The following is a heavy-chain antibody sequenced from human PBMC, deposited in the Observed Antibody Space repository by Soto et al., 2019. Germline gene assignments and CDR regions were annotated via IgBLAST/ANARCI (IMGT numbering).Heavy chain of an antibody. J-gene: IGHJ5*02. CDR1: GGSFSGYY. CDR2: INHSGST. D-gene: IGHD3-3*01. Sequence: SETLSLTCAVYGGSFSGYYWSWIRQPPGKGLEWIGEINHSGSTNYNPSLKSRVTISVDTSKNQFSLKLSSVTAADTAVYYCASQGGAIYDVWSGYLVSSFDPWGQGTLVTVSS. V-gene: IGHV4-34*01. CDR3: ASQGGAIYDVWSGYLVSSFDP.